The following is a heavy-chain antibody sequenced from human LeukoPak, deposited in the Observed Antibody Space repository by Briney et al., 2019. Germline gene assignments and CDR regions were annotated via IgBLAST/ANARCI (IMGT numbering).Heavy chain of an antibody. CDR2: INHSGTT. V-gene: IGHV4-34*01. CDR3: ASGWELLDY. D-gene: IGHD1-26*01. CDR1: GGSFSGYY. Sequence: PSETLSLNGAVYGGSFSGYYWSWIRQPPGKGLEWIGEINHSGTTDYNPSLKSRVTITVNTSKNQFSMKLSSVTAADTAVYYCASGWELLDYWGQGTLVTVSS. J-gene: IGHJ4*02.